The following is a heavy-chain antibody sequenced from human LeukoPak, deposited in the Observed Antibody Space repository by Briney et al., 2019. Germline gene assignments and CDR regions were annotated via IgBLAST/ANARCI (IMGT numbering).Heavy chain of an antibody. D-gene: IGHD1-26*01. CDR1: GFTFSNAW. Sequence: GGSLRLSCAASGFTFSNAWLSWVRQAPGKGLEWVGRIKSKTDGGTTDYAAPVKGRFTISRDDSKNTLYLQMNSLKTEYTAVYYCTTEVGSGSYSWFDPWGQGTLVTVSS. V-gene: IGHV3-15*01. CDR3: TTEVGSGSYSWFDP. J-gene: IGHJ5*02. CDR2: IKSKTDGGTT.